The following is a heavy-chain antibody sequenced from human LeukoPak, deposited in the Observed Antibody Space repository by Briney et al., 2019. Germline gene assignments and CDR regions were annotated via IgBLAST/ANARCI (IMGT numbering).Heavy chain of an antibody. CDR2: IYYSGCT. CDR1: GGSISSGTYY. CDR3: ARDRWSGDRRTDYFDY. Sequence: PSQTLSLTCTVSGGSISSGTYYWSWIRQHPGKGLEWIGYIYYSGCTYYSPSLKSRVTISVDTSKNQFSLKLSSVTAADTAVYYCARDRWSGDRRTDYFDYWGQGTLVTVSS. D-gene: IGHD7-27*01. V-gene: IGHV4-31*03. J-gene: IGHJ4*02.